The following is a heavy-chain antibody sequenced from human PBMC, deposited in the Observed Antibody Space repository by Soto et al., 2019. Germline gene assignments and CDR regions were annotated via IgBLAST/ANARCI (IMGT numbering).Heavy chain of an antibody. D-gene: IGHD5-12*01. CDR2: ISTYNGDT. V-gene: IGHV1-18*01. J-gene: IGHJ6*02. Sequence: ASVKASSKACGYSFTSSGISWVRQAPEKRREWMGWISTYNGDTNYAQTFQGRVTMTTDTSTSTVHMEVRSLRSDDTAVYYCAREGVAPYYYYGMDVWGQGTPVTVSS. CDR1: GYSFTSSG. CDR3: AREGVAPYYYYGMDV.